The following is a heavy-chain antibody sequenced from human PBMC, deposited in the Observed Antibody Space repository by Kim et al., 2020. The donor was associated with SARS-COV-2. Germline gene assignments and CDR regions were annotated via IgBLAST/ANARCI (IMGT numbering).Heavy chain of an antibody. CDR3: ARGVRVQEEITIFGVAFYYYYIDV. CDR2: MNPNSGNT. Sequence: ASVKVSCKASGYTFTSYDINWVRQATGQGLEWMGWMNPNSGNTGYAQKFQGRVTMTRNTSISTAYMELSSLRSEDTAVYYCARGVRVQEEITIFGVAFYYYYIDVRSKRTTVTVS. J-gene: IGHJ6*03. D-gene: IGHD3-3*01. CDR1: GYTFTSYD. V-gene: IGHV1-8*01.